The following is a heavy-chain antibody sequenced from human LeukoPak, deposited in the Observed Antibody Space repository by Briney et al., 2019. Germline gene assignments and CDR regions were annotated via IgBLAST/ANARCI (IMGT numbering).Heavy chain of an antibody. D-gene: IGHD3-9*01. Sequence: PSETLSLTCTVSGGSISSYYWSWIRQPPGKGLEWIGYIYYSGSTNYNPSLKSRVTISVDTSKNQFSLKLSSVTAADTAVYYCARRTRYFDWLSTRYYFDYWGQGTLVTVSS. CDR2: IYYSGST. J-gene: IGHJ4*02. CDR1: GGSISSYY. CDR3: ARRTRYFDWLSTRYYFDY. V-gene: IGHV4-59*12.